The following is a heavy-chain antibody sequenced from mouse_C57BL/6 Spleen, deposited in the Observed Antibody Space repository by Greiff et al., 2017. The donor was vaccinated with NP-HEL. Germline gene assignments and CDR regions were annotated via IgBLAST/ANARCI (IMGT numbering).Heavy chain of an antibody. CDR1: GYTFTDYE. Sequence: VQLQQSGAELVRPGASVTLSCKASGYTFTDYEMHWVKQTPVHGLEWIGAIDPETGGTAYNQKFKGKAILTADKSSSTAYMELRSLTSEDSAVYYCTRWGTTRDYYAMDYWGQGTSVTVSS. CDR2: IDPETGGT. V-gene: IGHV1-15*01. CDR3: TRWGTTRDYYAMDY. D-gene: IGHD2-14*01. J-gene: IGHJ4*01.